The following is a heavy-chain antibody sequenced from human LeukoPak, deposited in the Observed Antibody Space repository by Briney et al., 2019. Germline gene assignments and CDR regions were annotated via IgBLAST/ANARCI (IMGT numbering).Heavy chain of an antibody. CDR1: GFTFGSYA. V-gene: IGHV3-30-3*01. CDR3: ARDYYDSSGYVDY. D-gene: IGHD3-22*01. Sequence: GGSLRLSCAASGFTFGSYAMHWVRQAPGKGLEWVAVISYDGSNKYYADSVKGRFTISRDNSKNTLYLQMNSLRAEDTAVYYCARDYYDSSGYVDYWGQGTLVTVSS. J-gene: IGHJ4*02. CDR2: ISYDGSNK.